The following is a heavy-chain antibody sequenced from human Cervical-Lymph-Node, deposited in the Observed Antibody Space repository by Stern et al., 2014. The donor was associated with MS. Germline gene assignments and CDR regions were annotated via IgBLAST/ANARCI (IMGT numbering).Heavy chain of an antibody. D-gene: IGHD2-2*01. V-gene: IGHV1-8*01. J-gene: IGHJ6*02. CDR2: MQPNSTNT. CDR3: ARLRGYLVPAAHYYYYGMDV. Sequence: QLVQSGAEVKKPGASVKVSCKASGYSFTNYDINWGRQATGQGLEWMGWMQPNSTNTVYAQKFQDRVTMTRDTSLGTAYMELSSLTSEDTAVYYCARLRGYLVPAAHYYYYGMDVWGQGTTVTVSS. CDR1: GYSFTNYD.